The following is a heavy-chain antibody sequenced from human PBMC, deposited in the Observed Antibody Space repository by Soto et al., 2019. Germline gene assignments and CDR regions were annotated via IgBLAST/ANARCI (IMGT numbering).Heavy chain of an antibody. J-gene: IGHJ2*01. V-gene: IGHV3-23*01. Sequence: EVQLLESGGGLVQPGGSLRLSCAASGFTFSNYGLNWVRQAPGKGLEWVSLISGSGISTYYATSAKGRFTISRDNSENTLYLQMNSLRAEDTAVYYCAKPQTGVTTRGDFDLWGRGTLVTVSS. D-gene: IGHD4-17*01. CDR1: GFTFSNYG. CDR2: ISGSGIST. CDR3: AKPQTGVTTRGDFDL.